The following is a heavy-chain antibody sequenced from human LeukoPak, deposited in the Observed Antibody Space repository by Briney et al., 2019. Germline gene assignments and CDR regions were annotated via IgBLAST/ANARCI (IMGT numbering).Heavy chain of an antibody. CDR3: ARDSQYDFWSGYWKVLNFDY. CDR2: ISAYNGNT. D-gene: IGHD3-3*01. J-gene: IGHJ4*02. CDR1: GYTFSSYG. Sequence: GASVKVSCKASGYTFSSYGISWVRQAPGQGLEGMGWISAYNGNTNYAQTLQGRVTITTDTSTSTAYMELRSLRSDDPAVYYCARDSQYDFWSGYWKVLNFDYWGQGTLVTVSS. V-gene: IGHV1-18*01.